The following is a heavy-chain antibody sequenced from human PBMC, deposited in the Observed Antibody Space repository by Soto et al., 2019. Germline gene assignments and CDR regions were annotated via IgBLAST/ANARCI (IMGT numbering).Heavy chain of an antibody. CDR3: ARSYSSYAFDWFDP. D-gene: IGHD6-6*01. CDR2: IYYSGTT. J-gene: IGHJ5*02. CDR1: GGSFSGYY. V-gene: IGHV4-59*01. Sequence: SETLSLTCAVYGGSFSGYYWSWIRQPPGKGLEWIGYIYYSGTTNYNPSLKSRVTISVDTSKNQFSLNLSSVTAADTAVYYCARSYSSYAFDWFDPWGQGTLVTVSS.